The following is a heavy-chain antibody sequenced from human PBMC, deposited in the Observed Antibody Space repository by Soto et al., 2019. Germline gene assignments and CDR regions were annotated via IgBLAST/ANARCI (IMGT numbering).Heavy chain of an antibody. CDR2: IIPIFGTA. V-gene: IGHV1-69*13. Sequence: ASVKVSCKASGGTFSSYAISWVRQAPGQGLEWMGGIIPIFGTANYAQKFQGRVTITADESTSTAYMELSSLRSEDTAVYYCAREYYDFWSGYGAGPQQYYYYGMDVWGQGTTVTVSS. J-gene: IGHJ6*02. D-gene: IGHD3-3*01. CDR3: AREYYDFWSGYGAGPQQYYYYGMDV. CDR1: GGTFSSYA.